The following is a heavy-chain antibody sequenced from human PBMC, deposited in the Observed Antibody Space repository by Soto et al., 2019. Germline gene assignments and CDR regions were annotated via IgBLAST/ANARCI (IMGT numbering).Heavy chain of an antibody. V-gene: IGHV5-10-1*01. CDR2: IDPSDSYT. CDR3: ASLHYYDSSGYSLDAFDI. Sequence: LEWMGRIDPSDSYTNYSPSFQGHVTISADKSISTAYLQWSSLKASDTAMYYCASLHYYDSSGYSLDAFDIWGQGTMVTVSS. J-gene: IGHJ3*02. D-gene: IGHD3-22*01.